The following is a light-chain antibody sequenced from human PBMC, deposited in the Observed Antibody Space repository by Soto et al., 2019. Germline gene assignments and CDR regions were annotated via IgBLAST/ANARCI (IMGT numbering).Light chain of an antibody. V-gene: IGKV1-39*01. CDR3: QQLYSTPRT. J-gene: IGKJ2*01. CDR2: AAS. Sequence: DIQMSQSPTSLSASVGDRVTITCRASQSISSYLNWYQHKPGKAPNLLIYAASSLQSGVPSRFSGSGSGTDFTLTINSLQPEDFATYYCQQLYSTPRTFGQGTKLEIK. CDR1: QSISSY.